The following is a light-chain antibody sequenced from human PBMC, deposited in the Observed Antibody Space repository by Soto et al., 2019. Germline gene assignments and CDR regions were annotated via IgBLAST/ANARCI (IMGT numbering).Light chain of an antibody. CDR2: DVT. V-gene: IGLV2-11*01. Sequence: QSALPQPRSVSGSPGQSVTLSCTGTSSDVGLNDYVSWYHHHPGKAPKLLIYDVTKRPSGVPDRISGSKSGNTASLTISGLRAYDDGDYYCCSSSGRYTYGFGTGTKLNVL. CDR1: SSDVGLNDY. J-gene: IGLJ1*01. CDR3: CSSSGRYTYG.